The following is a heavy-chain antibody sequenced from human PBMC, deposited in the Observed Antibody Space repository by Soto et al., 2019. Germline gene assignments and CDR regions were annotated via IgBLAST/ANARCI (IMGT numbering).Heavy chain of an antibody. V-gene: IGHV3-30-3*01. CDR1: GFTFSSYA. J-gene: IGHJ4*02. CDR3: AREAWELTLDY. CDR2: ISYDGSNK. D-gene: IGHD1-26*01. Sequence: QVQLVESGGGVVQPGRYLRLSCAASGFTFSSYAMHWVRQAPGKGLEWVAVISYDGSNKYYADSVKGRFTISRDNSKNTLYLQMNSLRAEDTAVYYCAREAWELTLDYWGQGTLVAVSS.